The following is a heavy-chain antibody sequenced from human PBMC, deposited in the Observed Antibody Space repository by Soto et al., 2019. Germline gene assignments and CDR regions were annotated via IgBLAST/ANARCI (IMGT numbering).Heavy chain of an antibody. V-gene: IGHV1-8*01. CDR2: MNPTSGNT. CDR3: ARSDGSNFNRLDS. J-gene: IGHJ5*01. CDR1: GYTFTSYD. Sequence: QVQLVQSGAEVKTPGASVKVSCKASGYTFTSYDMNWVRQAPGQGLEWMGWMNPTSGNTGYAQKFQGRLTMTRDTAIRIAHMELSSLRNEDTAVYYCARSDGSNFNRLDSWGQGTLVTVSA. D-gene: IGHD2-21*01.